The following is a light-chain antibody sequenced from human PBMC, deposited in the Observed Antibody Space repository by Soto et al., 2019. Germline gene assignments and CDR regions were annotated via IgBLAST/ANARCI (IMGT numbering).Light chain of an antibody. CDR1: GSDVGGYNY. V-gene: IGLV2-11*01. Sequence: QSALTQPRSVSGSPGQSVTISCTGTGSDVGGYNYVSWYQQHPGKAPKLMINDVTKRPSGVPDRFSGSKSGNTASLTISGLQAEDEADYYCCSYAGSYPLVFGGGTKLTV. J-gene: IGLJ2*01. CDR2: DVT. CDR3: CSYAGSYPLV.